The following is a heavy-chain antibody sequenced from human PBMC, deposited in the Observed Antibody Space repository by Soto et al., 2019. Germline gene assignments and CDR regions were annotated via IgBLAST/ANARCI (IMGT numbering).Heavy chain of an antibody. CDR3: ARDPGYSSNWDDAFDI. CDR1: GYTFTEYG. V-gene: IGHV1-18*01. J-gene: IGHJ3*02. Sequence: QVQLVQSGAEVKKPGASVKVYCKASGYTFTEYGISWVRQAPGQGLEWMGWISTYNDNTNYAQKLQGRVAMTTDTSTSTAYMELRSLRSDDTAVYYCARDPGYSSNWDDAFDIWGQGTMVTVSS. D-gene: IGHD6-13*01. CDR2: ISTYNDNT.